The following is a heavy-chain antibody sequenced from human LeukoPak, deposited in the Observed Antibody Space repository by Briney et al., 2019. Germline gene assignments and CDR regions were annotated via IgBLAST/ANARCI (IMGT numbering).Heavy chain of an antibody. Sequence: TSETLSLTCAVYGGSFSGYYWSWIRQPPGKGLEWIGEINHSGSTNYNPSPKSRVTISVDTSKNQFSLKLSSVTAADTAVYYCARRGYSYGGPSSLDYWGQGTLVTVSS. CDR1: GGSFSGYY. V-gene: IGHV4-34*01. CDR3: ARRGYSYGGPSSLDY. D-gene: IGHD5-18*01. J-gene: IGHJ4*02. CDR2: INHSGST.